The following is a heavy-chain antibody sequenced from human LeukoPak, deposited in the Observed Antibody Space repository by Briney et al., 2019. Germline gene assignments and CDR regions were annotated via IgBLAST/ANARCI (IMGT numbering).Heavy chain of an antibody. V-gene: IGHV5-51*01. D-gene: IGHD5-18*01. J-gene: IGHJ4*02. Sequence: GESLKISCKGSGYSFTNYWIGWVRQMPGKGLEWMGIIYPGDSDTRYSPSFQGQVTISVDKSLTTAYLQWNSLKASDTAMYYCARQTAMGRSGDYWGQGTLVTVSS. CDR3: ARQTAMGRSGDY. CDR1: GYSFTNYW. CDR2: IYPGDSDT.